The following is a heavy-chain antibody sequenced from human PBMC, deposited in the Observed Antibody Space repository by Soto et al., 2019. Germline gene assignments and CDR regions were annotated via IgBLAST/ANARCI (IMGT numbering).Heavy chain of an antibody. D-gene: IGHD3-3*01. CDR2: IIPIFGTA. CDR1: GGTFSSYA. Sequence: SVKVSCKASGGTFSSYAISWVRQAPGQGLEWMGGIIPIFGTANYAQKFQGRVTITADESTSTAYMELSSLRSEDTAVYYCATRRGGTITIFGVARGYYGMDVWGQGTTVTVSS. CDR3: ATRRGGTITIFGVARGYYGMDV. V-gene: IGHV1-69*13. J-gene: IGHJ6*02.